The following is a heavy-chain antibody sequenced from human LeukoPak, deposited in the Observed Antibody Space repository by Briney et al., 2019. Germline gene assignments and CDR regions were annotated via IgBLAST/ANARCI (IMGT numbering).Heavy chain of an antibody. CDR1: GFTFSNAW. V-gene: IGHV3-15*01. CDR3: ARKGSSWYSFFY. J-gene: IGHJ4*02. Sequence: GGSLRLSCAASGFTFSNAWMSWVRQAPGKGLEWVGRIKSKTDGGTIDYAAPVKGRFTISRDDSKNTLYMQMNSLKTEDTAVYYCARKGSSWYSFFYWGQGTLVTVSS. D-gene: IGHD6-13*01. CDR2: IKSKTDGGTI.